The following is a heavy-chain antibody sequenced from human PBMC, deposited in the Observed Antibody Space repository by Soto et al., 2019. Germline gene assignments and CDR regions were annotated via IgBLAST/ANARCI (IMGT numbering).Heavy chain of an antibody. Sequence: QVQLQESGPGLVKPSETLSLTCNVSGGSMSRYYWSWIRQPAGKGLEWIGRVYTSGSTNYNPSLKSRVTMSIDTSNNHFSLKLNSVTAADTAMYYCARTVGAAYYFDFWGQGTLVTVSS. CDR2: VYTSGST. V-gene: IGHV4-4*07. D-gene: IGHD1-26*01. CDR3: ARTVGAAYYFDF. CDR1: GGSMSRYY. J-gene: IGHJ4*02.